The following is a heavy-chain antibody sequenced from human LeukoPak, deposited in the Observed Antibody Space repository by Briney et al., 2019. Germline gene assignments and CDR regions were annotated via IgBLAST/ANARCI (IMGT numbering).Heavy chain of an antibody. CDR1: GGSISSGNCY. V-gene: IGHV4-31*03. CDR3: ASYGSGSYRFDP. J-gene: IGHJ5*02. Sequence: PSETLSLTCTVSGGSISSGNCYWSWIRQHPGKGLEWIGYIHHSGSTYYNPSLKSRVIISVDTSKNQFSLKLNSVTAADTAVYYCASYGSGSYRFDPWGQGTLVTVSS. D-gene: IGHD3-10*01. CDR2: IHHSGST.